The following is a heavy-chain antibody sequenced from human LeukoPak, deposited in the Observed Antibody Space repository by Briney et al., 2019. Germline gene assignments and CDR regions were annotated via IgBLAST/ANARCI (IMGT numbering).Heavy chain of an antibody. J-gene: IGHJ4*02. CDR1: GGSFSGYY. D-gene: IGHD3-22*01. CDR2: INHSGST. Sequence: PSETLSLTCADYGGSFSGYYWSWICQPPGKGLEWIGEINHSGSTNYNPSLKSRVIISVDTSKNQFSLKLSSVTAADTAVYYCARKYDSSGEPFGYFDYWGQGTLVTVSS. CDR3: ARKYDSSGEPFGYFDY. V-gene: IGHV4-34*01.